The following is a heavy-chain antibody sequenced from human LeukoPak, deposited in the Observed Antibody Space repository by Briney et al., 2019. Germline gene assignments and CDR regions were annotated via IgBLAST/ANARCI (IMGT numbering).Heavy chain of an antibody. J-gene: IGHJ4*02. D-gene: IGHD6-19*01. CDR2: INSNSGDT. Sequence: ASVKVSCKASGYTFTDYYMHWVRQAPGQGLEWVGWINSNSGDTNYAQKLQGRVAMTRDTSITTAYMELSWLRSDDTAVYYCARGPRITVGGPSDYWGQGTLVTVSS. CDR3: ARGPRITVGGPSDY. CDR1: GYTFTDYY. V-gene: IGHV1-2*02.